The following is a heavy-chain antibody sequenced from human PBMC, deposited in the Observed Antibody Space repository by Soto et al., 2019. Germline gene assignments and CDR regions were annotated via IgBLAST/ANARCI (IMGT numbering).Heavy chain of an antibody. CDR3: ARARADYYDSSGYPLGY. CDR2: ISSSSSYI. Sequence: GGSLRLSCAASGFTFSSYSMNWVRQAPWKGLEWVSSISSSSSYIYYADSVKGRFTISRDNAKNSLYPQMNSLRAEDTAVYYCARARADYYDSSGYPLGYWGQGTLVAVSS. V-gene: IGHV3-21*01. CDR1: GFTFSSYS. D-gene: IGHD3-22*01. J-gene: IGHJ4*02.